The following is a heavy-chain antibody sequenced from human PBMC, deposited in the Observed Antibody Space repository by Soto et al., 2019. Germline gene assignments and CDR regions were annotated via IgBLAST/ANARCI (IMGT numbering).Heavy chain of an antibody. Sequence: GESLKVSCKGSGYSFTSYWISGVLQMPGKGLEWMGRIDPSDSYTNYSPSFQGHVTISADKSISTAYLQWSSLKASDTAMYYCARQGQWLKDGMDVWGRGTTVTVSS. D-gene: IGHD6-19*01. CDR1: GYSFTSYW. V-gene: IGHV5-10-1*01. CDR2: IDPSDSYT. J-gene: IGHJ6*02. CDR3: ARQGQWLKDGMDV.